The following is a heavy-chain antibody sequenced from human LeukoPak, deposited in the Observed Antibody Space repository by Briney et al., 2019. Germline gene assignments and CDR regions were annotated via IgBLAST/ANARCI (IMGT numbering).Heavy chain of an antibody. J-gene: IGHJ4*02. Sequence: PSQTLSLTCTVSGESISNSRHYWSWIRQPAGKGLEWIGRIYISGSTNYNPSLKSRVTISVDTSKNQFSLKLSSVTAADTAVYYCARVRGGYYGYFDYWGQGTLVTVSS. CDR1: GESISNSRHY. D-gene: IGHD3-3*01. CDR2: IYISGST. V-gene: IGHV4-61*02. CDR3: ARVRGGYYGYFDY.